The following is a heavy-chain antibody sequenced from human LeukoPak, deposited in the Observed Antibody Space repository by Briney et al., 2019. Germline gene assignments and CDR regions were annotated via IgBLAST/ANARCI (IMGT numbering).Heavy chain of an antibody. CDR1: GDSISSDSYS. Sequence: SETLCLTCTAPGDSISSDSYSWSWIRQPPGKGLAWIWRIYTSGSPNYNPSLKSRVTISVDSSKNQFSLKLSSVTAAETAVYYCARDCDGSGSSWFDPWSQGTVVNVSS. CDR3: ARDCDGSGSSWFDP. V-gene: IGHV4-61*02. CDR2: IYTSGSP. J-gene: IGHJ5*02. D-gene: IGHD3-10*01.